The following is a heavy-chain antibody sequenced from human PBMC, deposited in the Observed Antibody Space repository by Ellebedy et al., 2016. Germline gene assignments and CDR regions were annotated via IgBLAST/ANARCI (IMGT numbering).Heavy chain of an antibody. CDR2: ISAYNGNT. CDR3: ARAAVVPFLDY. J-gene: IGHJ4*02. CDR1: GYTFTSYG. D-gene: IGHD4-23*01. V-gene: IGHV1-18*01. Sequence: ASVKVSXXASGYTFTSYGISWVRQAPGQGLEWMGWISAYNGNTNYAQKLQGRVTMTTDTSTSTAYMELRSLRSDDTAVYYCARAAVVPFLDYWGQGTLVTVSS.